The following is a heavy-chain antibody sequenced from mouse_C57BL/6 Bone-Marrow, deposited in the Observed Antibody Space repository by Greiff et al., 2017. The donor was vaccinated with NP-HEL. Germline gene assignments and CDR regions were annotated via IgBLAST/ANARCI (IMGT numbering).Heavy chain of an antibody. J-gene: IGHJ1*03. CDR2: INPYNGGT. Sequence: VQLQQSGPVLVKPGASVKMSCKASGYTFTDYYMNWVKQSHGKSLEWIGVINPYNGGTSYNQKFKGKATLTVDKSSSTAYMELNSLTSEDSAVYYCARTGSSYPYWYFDVWGTGTTVTVSS. CDR1: GYTFTDYY. V-gene: IGHV1-19*01. CDR3: ARTGSSYPYWYFDV. D-gene: IGHD1-1*01.